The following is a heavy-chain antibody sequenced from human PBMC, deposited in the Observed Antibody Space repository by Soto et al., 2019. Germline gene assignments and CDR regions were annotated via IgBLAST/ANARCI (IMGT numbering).Heavy chain of an antibody. D-gene: IGHD1-26*01. J-gene: IGHJ4*02. CDR3: ANGPTYSGGSTYY. V-gene: IGHV3-23*01. CDR1: GFTFSSYV. Sequence: GGSLRLSCAASGFTFSSYVMSWVRQAPGKGLERVSAISGSGDNTHYADSVKGRFTISRDNSKNKLYLQMNSLRAEDTAVYYSANGPTYSGGSTYYWGQGTLVTVSS. CDR2: ISGSGDNT.